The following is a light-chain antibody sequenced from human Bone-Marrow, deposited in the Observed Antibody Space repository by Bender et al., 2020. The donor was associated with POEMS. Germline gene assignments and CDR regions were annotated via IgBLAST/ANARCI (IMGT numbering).Light chain of an antibody. Sequence: QSALTQPASVSGSPGQSVTISCTGTSSDVGSYNLVSWYQHHPGKAPKLMIYEVSKRPSGVPGRFSGSRPGDTATLTISGLQTGDEADYYCSLYVASSATWVFGAGTKVTVL. CDR3: SLYVASSATWV. CDR2: EVS. V-gene: IGLV2-23*02. CDR1: SSDVGSYNL. J-gene: IGLJ3*02.